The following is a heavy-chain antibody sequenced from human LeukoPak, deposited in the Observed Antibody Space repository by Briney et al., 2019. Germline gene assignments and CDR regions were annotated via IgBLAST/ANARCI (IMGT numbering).Heavy chain of an antibody. D-gene: IGHD6-13*01. V-gene: IGHV3-21*01. CDR3: ARESPRAGGH. Sequence: PGGSLRLSCAASEFSFSSYSMNWVRQAPGKGLEWVSSISSSSSYIYYADSVKGRFTISRDNAKNSLYLQMNSLRAEDTAVYYCARESPRAGGHWGQGTLVTVSS. CDR1: EFSFSSYS. J-gene: IGHJ4*02. CDR2: ISSSSSYI.